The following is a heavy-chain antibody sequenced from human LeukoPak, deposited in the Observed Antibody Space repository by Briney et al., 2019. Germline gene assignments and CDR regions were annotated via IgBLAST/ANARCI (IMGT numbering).Heavy chain of an antibody. J-gene: IGHJ4*02. Sequence: PGGSLRLSCAASGFTFSGSAMHWVRQASGKGLEWVGRIRSKANSYATAYAASVKGRFTISRDDSKNTAYLQMNSLRAEDTAVYYCAKEYSSSSLDYWGQGTLVTVSS. CDR2: IRSKANSYAT. V-gene: IGHV3-73*01. CDR3: AKEYSSSSLDY. CDR1: GFTFSGSA. D-gene: IGHD6-6*01.